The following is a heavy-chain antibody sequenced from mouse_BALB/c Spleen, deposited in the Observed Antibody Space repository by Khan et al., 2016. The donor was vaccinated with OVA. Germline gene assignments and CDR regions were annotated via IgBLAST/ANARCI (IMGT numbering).Heavy chain of an antibody. D-gene: IGHD2-10*01. V-gene: IGHV9-3-1*01. J-gene: IGHJ4*01. CDR1: GYSFTNYG. CDR3: ARPPYFSFTLDY. CDR2: INTYTGEP. Sequence: MQEVQSGPELKKPGGTVKISCKASGYSFTNYGMNWVKQSPGKALKWMGWINTYTGEPTYADEFKGRFAFSLETSANTAYLQINILKNEDTATYFCARPPYFSFTLDYWGQGTSVTVSS.